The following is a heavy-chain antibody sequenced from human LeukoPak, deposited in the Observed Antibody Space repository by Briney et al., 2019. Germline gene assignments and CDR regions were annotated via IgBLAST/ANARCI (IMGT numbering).Heavy chain of an antibody. CDR3: AKYDYGGNPNEYYFDY. Sequence: GGSLRLSCAASGFTFSSYAMSWVRQAPGKGLEWVSTIGDNGDSTYYADSVKGRFTISRDNSKNTLYLQMNSLRAQDTAVYYCAKYDYGGNPNEYYFDYWGQGTLVTVSP. V-gene: IGHV3-23*01. CDR2: IGDNGDST. CDR1: GFTFSSYA. J-gene: IGHJ4*02. D-gene: IGHD4-23*01.